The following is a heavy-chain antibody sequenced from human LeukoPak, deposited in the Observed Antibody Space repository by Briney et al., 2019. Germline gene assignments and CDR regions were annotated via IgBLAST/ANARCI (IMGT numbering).Heavy chain of an antibody. CDR1: GFTFSSYW. J-gene: IGHJ4*02. CDR2: IKQDGSEK. V-gene: IGHV3-7*03. Sequence: GGSLRLSCAASGFTFSSYWMSWVRQAPGKGLEWVANIKQDGSEKCYVDSVKGRFTISRDNAKNSLYLQMNSLRAEDTAVYYCAREAARVVAAHFDYWGQGTLVTVSS. CDR3: AREAARVVAAHFDY. D-gene: IGHD2-15*01.